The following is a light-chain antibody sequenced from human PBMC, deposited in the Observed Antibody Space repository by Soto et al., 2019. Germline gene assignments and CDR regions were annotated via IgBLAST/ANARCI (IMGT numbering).Light chain of an antibody. J-gene: IGKJ1*01. CDR1: QSISSW. V-gene: IGKV1-5*03. CDR3: QDYSPYSWT. Sequence: DIQMTQSPSTLSAALGDRVPITCRASQSISSWLAWYQQKPGKAPKLLIYKASSLESGVPSRFSGSGSGTEFTLTISSLQPDDFATYYCQDYSPYSWTFGQGTKVDIK. CDR2: KAS.